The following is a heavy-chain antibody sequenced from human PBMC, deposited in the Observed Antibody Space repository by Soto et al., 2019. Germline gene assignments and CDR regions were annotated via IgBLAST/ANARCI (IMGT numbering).Heavy chain of an antibody. CDR3: AKDWPGTSTYGVDV. Sequence: PGGSLRLSCAASGFTFSNHAMTWVRQAPGKGLEWVSAIFSRGEKTYYADSVKGRFTISRDNSKDTLYLQMNSLRAEDTAVYYCAKDWPGTSTYGVDVWGQGTTVTVSS. D-gene: IGHD1-1*01. CDR2: IFSRGEKT. J-gene: IGHJ6*02. V-gene: IGHV3-23*01. CDR1: GFTFSNHA.